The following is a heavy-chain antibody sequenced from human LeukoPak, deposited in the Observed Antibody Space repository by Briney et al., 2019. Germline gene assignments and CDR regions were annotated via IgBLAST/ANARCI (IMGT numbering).Heavy chain of an antibody. V-gene: IGHV6-1*01. CDR1: GDSVSSNSAA. D-gene: IGHD6-19*01. Sequence: SQTLSLTCAISGDSVSSNSAAWNWIRQSPSRGLEWLGRTYYRSKWYNDYAVSVKSRITINPDTSKNQFSLQLNSVTPEDTAVYDCARERDPSIAVAGTVYFGYWGQGTLVTVSS. CDR3: ARERDPSIAVAGTVYFGY. J-gene: IGHJ4*02. CDR2: TYYRSKWYN.